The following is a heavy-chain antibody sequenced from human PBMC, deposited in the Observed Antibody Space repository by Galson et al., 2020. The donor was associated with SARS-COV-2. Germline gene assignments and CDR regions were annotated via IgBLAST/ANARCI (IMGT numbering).Heavy chain of an antibody. J-gene: IGHJ6*02. D-gene: IGHD3-10*01. Sequence: TGGSLRLSCAASGFTVSSNYMSWVRQAPGKGLEWVSVIYSGGSTYYADSVKGRFTISRDNSKTTLYLQMNSLRAEDTAVYYCARDLDVRGGMDVWGQGTTVTVSS. CDR2: IYSGGST. CDR3: ARDLDVRGGMDV. V-gene: IGHV3-66*01. CDR1: GFTVSSNY.